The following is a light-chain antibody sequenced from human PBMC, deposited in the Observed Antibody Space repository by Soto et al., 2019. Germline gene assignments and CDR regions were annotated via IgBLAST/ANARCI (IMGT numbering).Light chain of an antibody. CDR1: QSSSNY. J-gene: IGKJ1*01. Sequence: DIQMTQSPSSLSASVGDRVTITCRARQSSSNYLNWYQQKPWKAPKLLIDAASSLQSGVTSRFSGSGSRTDFTLTISSLQPENFATYYDKQSYCTPSTFGQGTKVEIK. CDR2: AAS. V-gene: IGKV1-39*01. CDR3: KQSYCTPST.